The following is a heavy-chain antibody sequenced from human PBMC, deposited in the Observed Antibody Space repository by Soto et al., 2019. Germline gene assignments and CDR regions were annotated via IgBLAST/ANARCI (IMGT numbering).Heavy chain of an antibody. CDR3: ARGRYGDY. CDR2: ISAHNGNT. J-gene: IGHJ4*01. V-gene: IGHV1-18*01. Sequence: QVHLVQSGAEVKKPGASVKVSCKASGYTFTSYGITWVRQAPGQGLEWMGWISAHNGNTDYAQKLQGRVIVTRDTSTGTAYMELRSLISDDTAVYYCARGRYGDYWGHGALVTVSS. CDR1: GYTFTSYG. D-gene: IGHD1-1*01.